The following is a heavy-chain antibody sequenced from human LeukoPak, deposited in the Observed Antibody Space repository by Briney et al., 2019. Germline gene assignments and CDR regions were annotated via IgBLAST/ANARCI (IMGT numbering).Heavy chain of an antibody. CDR1: GFTVSSNY. V-gene: IGHV3-66*01. CDR2: IYSGGNT. CDR3: ARGPSGGYSYYFDY. J-gene: IGHJ4*02. Sequence: GGSLRLSCAASGFTVSSNYMSWVRQAPGKGLECVSTIYSGGNTYYADSVKGRFTISRDNSVNTVYLQVNSLRAEDTAMYYCARGPSGGYSYYFDYWGQGTLVTVSS. D-gene: IGHD1-26*01.